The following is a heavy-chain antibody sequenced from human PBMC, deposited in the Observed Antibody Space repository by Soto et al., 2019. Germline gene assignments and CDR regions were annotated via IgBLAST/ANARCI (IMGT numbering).Heavy chain of an antibody. CDR3: ARDIRGFSRALDY. CDR1: GGSVNTDNYY. D-gene: IGHD5-18*01. CDR2: IHNNGTT. Sequence: SETLSLTCSVSGGSVNTDNYYWTWVRQPPGKGLEWIGNIHNNGTTNYNPSLQNRVTLSIDTSKNQYSLQLTSVTAADAALYYCARDIRGFSRALDYWGRGTPFTVSS. V-gene: IGHV4-61*01. J-gene: IGHJ4*02.